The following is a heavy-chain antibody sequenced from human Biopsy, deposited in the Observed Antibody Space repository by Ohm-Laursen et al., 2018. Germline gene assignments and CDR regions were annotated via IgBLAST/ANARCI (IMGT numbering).Heavy chain of an antibody. J-gene: IGHJ4*02. CDR3: VTDRLDDITKVRGIMTD. V-gene: IGHV3-33*01. D-gene: IGHD3-10*01. CDR1: GFNFSAYG. CDR2: TWDDGSHQ. Sequence: SLRLSCAASGFNFSAYGMHWVRQAPGKGLEWVALTWDDGSHQYYADSVKGRFTISRDNSKNSLYLHINTLRVEDTAVYYCVTDRLDDITKVRGIMTDWGQGTLVSVSS.